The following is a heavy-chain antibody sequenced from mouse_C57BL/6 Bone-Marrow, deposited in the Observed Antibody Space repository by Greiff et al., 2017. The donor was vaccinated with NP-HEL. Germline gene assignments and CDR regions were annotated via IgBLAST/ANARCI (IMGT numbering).Heavy chain of an antibody. D-gene: IGHD1-1*02. Sequence: LQESGAELVRPGTSVKMSCKASGYTFTNYWIGWAKQRPGHGLEWIGDIYPGGGYTNYNEKFKGKATLTADKSSSTAYMQFSSLTSEDSAIYYCARHWWDVWYFDVWGTGTTVTVSS. CDR2: IYPGGGYT. CDR1: GYTFTNYW. V-gene: IGHV1-63*01. J-gene: IGHJ1*03. CDR3: ARHWWDVWYFDV.